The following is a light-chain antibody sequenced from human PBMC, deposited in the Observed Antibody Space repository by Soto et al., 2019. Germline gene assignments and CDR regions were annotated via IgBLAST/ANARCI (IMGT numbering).Light chain of an antibody. CDR3: QQYGRSPWT. V-gene: IGKV3-20*01. Sequence: EIVLTQSPGTLSLSPGETATLSCRAGQSITSSYLAWYQQKPGLAPRLLMYGASSRATGIPDRFSGSGSGTDFNLTITRLEPEDFAVYYCQQYGRSPWTFGQGTKVEIK. CDR1: QSITSSY. CDR2: GAS. J-gene: IGKJ1*01.